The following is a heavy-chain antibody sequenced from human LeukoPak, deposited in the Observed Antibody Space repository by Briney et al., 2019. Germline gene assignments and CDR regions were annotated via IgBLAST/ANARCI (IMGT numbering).Heavy chain of an antibody. CDR1: GGSFSGYY. J-gene: IGHJ4*02. CDR2: INHSGTT. Sequence: SETLSLTCAVYGGSFSGYYWSWIRQPPGKGLEWIGEINHSGTTHSNPSVKSRVTISIDKSKNQFFLNLSSVTAADTAVYYCAGLVGRYSSGLYYYYFDYWGQGTLVTVSS. V-gene: IGHV4-34*01. D-gene: IGHD3-22*01. CDR3: AGLVGRYSSGLYYYYFDY.